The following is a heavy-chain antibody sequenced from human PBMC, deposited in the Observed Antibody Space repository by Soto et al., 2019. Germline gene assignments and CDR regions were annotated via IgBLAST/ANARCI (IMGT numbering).Heavy chain of an antibody. CDR1: GGSISSSNG. CDR3: ARVSGSYYYGMDV. V-gene: IGHV4-4*02. D-gene: IGHD1-26*01. J-gene: IGHJ6*02. CDR2: IYHSGST. Sequence: SETLSLTCAVSGGSISSSNGWSWVRQPPGKGLEWIGEIYHSGSTNYNPSLKSRVTISVDKSKNQFSLKLSSVTAADTAVYYCARVSGSYYYGMDVWGQGTTVTVS.